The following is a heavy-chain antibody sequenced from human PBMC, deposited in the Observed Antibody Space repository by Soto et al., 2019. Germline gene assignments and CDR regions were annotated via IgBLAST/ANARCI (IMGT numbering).Heavy chain of an antibody. CDR2: INPNSGGT. CDR1: GYTFTSHH. V-gene: IGHV1-2*02. D-gene: IGHD3-3*01. Sequence: ASVKASCKASGYTFTSHHMHCARQAPGHRLERIGWINPNSGGTNYAQKFQGRVTMTRDTSISTAYMELSRLRSDDTAVYYCARDWVLRFLEWPPRGQWGQGTLVTVSS. CDR3: ARDWVLRFLEWPPRGQ. J-gene: IGHJ4*02.